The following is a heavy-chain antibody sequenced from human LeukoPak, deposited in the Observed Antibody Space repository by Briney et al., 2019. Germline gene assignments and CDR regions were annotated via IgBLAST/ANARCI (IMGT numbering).Heavy chain of an antibody. Sequence: PSETLSLTCTISGGSVSDYYWSWIRQSPGKGLEWIGYIYHTGSTSYSPSLKSRVTISADTSQNQFSLKLSSVTAADTAVYYCASRGYGGEGDYWGQGTLVTVSS. CDR1: GGSVSDYY. CDR3: ASRGYGGEGDY. V-gene: IGHV4-59*02. J-gene: IGHJ4*02. D-gene: IGHD4-23*01. CDR2: IYHTGST.